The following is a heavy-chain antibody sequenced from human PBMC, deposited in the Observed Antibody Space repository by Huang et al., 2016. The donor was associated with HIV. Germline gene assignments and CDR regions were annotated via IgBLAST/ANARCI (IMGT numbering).Heavy chain of an antibody. V-gene: IGHV4-39*01. J-gene: IGHJ3*02. CDR3: ASGEYGKNAYDI. CDR2: VYYSGES. CDR1: GGSLPSSNHY. Sequence: QLHLPQSGPGLVRPSETLSLICTVSGGSLPSSNHYLGWIRQTPGKGLDWSGNVYYSGESYYTPSLKNRVSISIDTSKSQFSLRLSSVIATDTAVYYCASGEYGKNAYDIWGQGTVVTVSA. D-gene: IGHD2-2*01.